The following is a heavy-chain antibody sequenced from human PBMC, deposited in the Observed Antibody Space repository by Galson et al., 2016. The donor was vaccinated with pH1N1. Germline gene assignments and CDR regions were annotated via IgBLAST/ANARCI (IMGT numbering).Heavy chain of an antibody. CDR3: ARHSPSGFPGIEVAARRRPFDI. J-gene: IGHJ3*02. Sequence: ETLSLTCALYGGSFSGHYWSWIRQSPGKGLEGIGEISHSGRSDYNPSLEGRVTVSIDTSMNQFSLNLMSGAAADTAVYYCARHSPSGFPGIEVAARRRPFDIWGPGTMVIVSS. CDR2: ISHSGRS. D-gene: IGHD6-19*01. V-gene: IGHV4-34*01. CDR1: GGSFSGHY.